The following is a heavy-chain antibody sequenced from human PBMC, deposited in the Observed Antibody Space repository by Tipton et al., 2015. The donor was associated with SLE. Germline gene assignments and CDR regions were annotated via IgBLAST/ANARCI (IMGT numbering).Heavy chain of an antibody. Sequence: TLSLTCTVSGGSVSSGYYYWSWIRQPPGKGLEWIGYIYYSGSTNYNPSLESRVTISVDTSKNQFSLKLSSVTAADTAVYYCARGPKRGDIWGQGTMVTVSS. CDR1: GGSVSSGYYY. D-gene: IGHD3-10*01. CDR2: IYYSGST. V-gene: IGHV4-61*01. CDR3: ARGPKRGDI. J-gene: IGHJ3*02.